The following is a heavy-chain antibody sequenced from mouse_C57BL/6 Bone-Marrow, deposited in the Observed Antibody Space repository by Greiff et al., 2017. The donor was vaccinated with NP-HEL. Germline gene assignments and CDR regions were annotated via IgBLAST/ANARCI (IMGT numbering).Heavy chain of an antibody. V-gene: IGHV1-15*01. Sequence: QVQLKESGAELVRPGASVTLSCKASGYTFTDYEMHWVKQTPVHGLEWIGAIDPETGGTAYNQKFKGKAILTADKSSSTAYMELRSLTSEDSAVYYCTRTPLYYYGSYWYFDVWGTGTTVTVSS. D-gene: IGHD1-1*01. CDR3: TRTPLYYYGSYWYFDV. CDR2: IDPETGGT. J-gene: IGHJ1*03. CDR1: GYTFTDYE.